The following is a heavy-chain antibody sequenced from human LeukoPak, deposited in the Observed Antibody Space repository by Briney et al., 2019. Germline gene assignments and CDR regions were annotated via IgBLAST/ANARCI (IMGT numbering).Heavy chain of an antibody. CDR3: ARETGGSSSWYFDY. CDR2: ISYDGSNK. CDR1: GFTFSSYA. Sequence: PGGSLRLSCAASGFTFSSYAMYWVRQAPGKGLEWVAVISYDGSNKYYADSVKGRFTISRDNSKNTLYLQMNSLRAEDTAVYYCARETGGSSSWYFDYWGQGTLVTVSS. V-gene: IGHV3-30-3*01. D-gene: IGHD6-13*01. J-gene: IGHJ4*02.